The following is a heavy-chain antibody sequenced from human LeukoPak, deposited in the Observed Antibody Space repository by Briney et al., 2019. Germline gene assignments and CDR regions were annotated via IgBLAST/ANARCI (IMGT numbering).Heavy chain of an antibody. CDR3: ARGAWGGYSYGYYYYYYYMDV. CDR2: SDHSGST. D-gene: IGHD5-18*01. CDR1: GGSFRGYY. J-gene: IGHJ6*03. Sequence: SETLSLTCAVYGGSFRGYYWSWIRQPPGKGLEWIGESDHSGSTNYNPSLKSRVTISVDTSKKQFSLKLNSVTAADTAVYYCARGAWGGYSYGYYYYYYYMDVWGKGTTVTISS. V-gene: IGHV4-34*01.